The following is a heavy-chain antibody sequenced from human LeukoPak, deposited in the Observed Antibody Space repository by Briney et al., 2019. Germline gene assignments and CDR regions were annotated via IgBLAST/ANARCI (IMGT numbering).Heavy chain of an antibody. Sequence: GRSLRLSCAASGFTFSSYWMNWVRQAPGKGLEWVANINQDGSERYYVDSVKGRFTVSRDDAASSLYLQMNSLRPEDTAVYYCVRAKGGYLGQGNPGHRLL. V-gene: IGHV3-7*01. CDR2: INQDGSER. CDR3: VRAKGGY. J-gene: IGHJ4*02. CDR1: GFTFSSYW.